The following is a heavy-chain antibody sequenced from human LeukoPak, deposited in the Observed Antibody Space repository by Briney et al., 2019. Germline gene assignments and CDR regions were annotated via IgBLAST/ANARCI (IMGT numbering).Heavy chain of an antibody. D-gene: IGHD3-22*01. CDR1: GFTFSSYA. V-gene: IGHV3-23*01. J-gene: IGHJ5*02. Sequence: GGSLRLSCAASGFTFSSYAMSWVRQAPGKGLEWVSAISGSGGSTYYADSVKGRFTISRDNSKNTLYLQMNSLRAEDTAVYYCAPTLDYYDSRENWFDPWGQGTLVTVPS. CDR3: APTLDYYDSRENWFDP. CDR2: ISGSGGST.